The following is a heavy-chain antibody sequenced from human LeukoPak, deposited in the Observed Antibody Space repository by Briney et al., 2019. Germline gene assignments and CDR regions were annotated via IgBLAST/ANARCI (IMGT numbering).Heavy chain of an antibody. D-gene: IGHD6-19*01. CDR2: IYYSGST. V-gene: IGHV4-39*01. Sequence: SETLSLTCTVSGGSISSSSYYWGWIRQPPGKGLEWIGSIYYSGSTYYNPSLKSRVTISVDTSKNQFSLKLSSVTAADTAVYYCASGKLEWLVQGTAEYFQHWGQGTLVTVSS. CDR3: ASGKLEWLVQGTAEYFQH. J-gene: IGHJ1*01. CDR1: GGSISSSSYY.